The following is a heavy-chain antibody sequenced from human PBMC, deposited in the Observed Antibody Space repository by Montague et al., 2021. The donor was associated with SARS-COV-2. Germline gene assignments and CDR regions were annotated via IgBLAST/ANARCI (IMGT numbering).Heavy chain of an antibody. Sequence: SETLSLTCSVSGGSISDYYWNWIRQPPGKGLEWIGYIYYNTGNTNYNPFLQSRVTISLDTSKNQFSLNLRSVTAADTALYFCARGTGYDYYFDCWAWEPWSPSPQ. D-gene: IGHD5-12*01. CDR1: GGSISDYY. CDR3: ARGTGYDYYFDC. J-gene: IGHJ4*02. V-gene: IGHV4-59*01. CDR2: IYYNTGNT.